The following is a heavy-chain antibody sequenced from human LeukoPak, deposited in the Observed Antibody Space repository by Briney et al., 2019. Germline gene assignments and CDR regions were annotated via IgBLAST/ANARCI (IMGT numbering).Heavy chain of an antibody. CDR1: GYSFTSYW. CDR2: IYPGDSDT. CDR3: ARQRTRGPMICGGVDY. V-gene: IGHV5-51*01. Sequence: GESLKISCKGSGYSFTSYWIGWVRQMPGKGLEWMGIIYPGDSDTRYSPSFQGQVTISADKSISTAYLQWSSLKASDTAMYYCARQRTRGPMICGGVDYWGQGTLVTVSS. D-gene: IGHD2-21*01. J-gene: IGHJ4*02.